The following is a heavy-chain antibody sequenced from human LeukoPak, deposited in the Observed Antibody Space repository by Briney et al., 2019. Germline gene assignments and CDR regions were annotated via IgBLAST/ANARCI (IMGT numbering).Heavy chain of an antibody. CDR2: IYYSGST. Sequence: PSQTLSLTCTVSGGSISSGDYYWSWIRQPPGKGLEWIGYIYYSGSTYYNPSLKSRVTISVDTSKNQFSLKLSSVTAADTAVYYCASRASDTAMIDHYYYMDVWGKGTTVTVSS. D-gene: IGHD5-18*01. V-gene: IGHV4-30-4*08. J-gene: IGHJ6*03. CDR1: GGSISSGDYY. CDR3: ASRASDTAMIDHYYYMDV.